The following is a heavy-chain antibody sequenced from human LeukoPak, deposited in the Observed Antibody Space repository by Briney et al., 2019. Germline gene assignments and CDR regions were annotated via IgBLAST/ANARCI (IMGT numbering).Heavy chain of an antibody. CDR1: GFSFTDYP. CDR2: IYSSGST. J-gene: IGHJ4*02. V-gene: IGHV3-53*01. Sequence: GGSLRLSCATSGFSFTDYPMNWVRQAPGKGLEWVSIIYSSGSTYYPDSVKGRFTISRDNSKNTLYLQMTSLRHEDTAVYYCAKNYGDFWGQGTLVTVSS. CDR3: AKNYGDF.